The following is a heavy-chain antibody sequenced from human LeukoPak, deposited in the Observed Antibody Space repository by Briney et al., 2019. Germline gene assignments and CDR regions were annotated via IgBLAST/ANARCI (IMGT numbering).Heavy chain of an antibody. CDR3: ARGRFHYDSSGYSSFYH. CDR2: IKQDGSEK. V-gene: IGHV3-7*01. D-gene: IGHD3-22*01. J-gene: IGHJ4*02. Sequence: GGSLRLSCAASGFSFSNHWMSWVRQAPGKGLEWVANIKQDGSEKYYVDSVTGRFTISRDNAQNSLHLQMSSLRAEDTAVYYCARGRFHYDSSGYSSFYHWGQGTLVTVSS. CDR1: GFSFSNHW.